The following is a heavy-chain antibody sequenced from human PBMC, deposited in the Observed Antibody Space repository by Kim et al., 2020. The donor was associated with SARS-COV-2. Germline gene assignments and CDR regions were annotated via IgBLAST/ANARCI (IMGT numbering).Heavy chain of an antibody. CDR3: AKPFTRGGDYYGMDV. CDR1: GFTFSSYG. D-gene: IGHD3-10*01. J-gene: IGHJ6*02. V-gene: IGHV3-30*18. Sequence: GGSLRLSCAASGFTFSSYGMHWVRQAPGKGLEWVAGISYDGSNKYFADSVKGRFTISRDNSKNTLYLQMNILRAEDTAVYYCAKPFTRGGDYYGMDVWGQGTTVTVSS. CDR2: ISYDGSNK.